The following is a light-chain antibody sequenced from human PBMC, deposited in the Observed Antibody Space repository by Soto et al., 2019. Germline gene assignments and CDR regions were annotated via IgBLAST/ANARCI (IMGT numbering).Light chain of an antibody. Sequence: DIQRTKSPSTLYASVGDRVTITGRARQSISSWLSWYQQKPGEAHKLLIYEGSTLERGVPSRFSGSGSGTEFTLTISSLQPDDFATFYCQQYTTYSRTFGHGTTVQVK. V-gene: IGKV1-5*03. CDR3: QQYTTYSRT. CDR1: QSISSW. J-gene: IGKJ1*01. CDR2: EGS.